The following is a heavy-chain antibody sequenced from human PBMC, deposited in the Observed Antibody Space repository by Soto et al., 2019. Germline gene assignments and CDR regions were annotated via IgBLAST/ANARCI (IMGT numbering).Heavy chain of an antibody. J-gene: IGHJ6*02. Sequence: SQTLSLTCAISGDSFSSNGVAWNWIRQSPSRGLEWLGRTWYRSNWSYDYAASVKSRLTVNPDTSKNQFSLQLSSVTPEDTAVYYCARDARGTRGFDEMDIWGQGTTVTVSS. D-gene: IGHD3-9*01. CDR2: TWYRSNWSY. CDR1: GDSFSSNGVA. V-gene: IGHV6-1*01. CDR3: ARDARGTRGFDEMDI.